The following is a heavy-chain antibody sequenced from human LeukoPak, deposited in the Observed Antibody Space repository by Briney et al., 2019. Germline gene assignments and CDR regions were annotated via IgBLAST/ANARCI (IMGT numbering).Heavy chain of an antibody. D-gene: IGHD4-17*01. CDR1: GFTFSSYA. CDR3: AKDPRRDYGDCEFDY. J-gene: IGHJ4*02. CDR2: ISSSGGST. V-gene: IGHV3-23*01. Sequence: GGSLRLSCAASGFTFSSYAMSWVRQAPGKGLEWVSAISSSGGSTYYADSVKGRFTISRDNSKNTLYLQMNSLRAEDTAVYYCAKDPRRDYGDCEFDYWGQGTLVTVSS.